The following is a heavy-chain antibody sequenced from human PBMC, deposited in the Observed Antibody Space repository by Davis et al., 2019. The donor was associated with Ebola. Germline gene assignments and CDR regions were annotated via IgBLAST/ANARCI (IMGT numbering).Heavy chain of an antibody. D-gene: IGHD2-21*02. CDR1: GFTFDEFS. V-gene: IGHV3-9*01. J-gene: IGHJ2*01. CDR3: VRDPALVVTGGGWFFGL. CDR2: ISWNSAYV. Sequence: SLKISCEASGFTFDEFSMHWVRQAPGTGLEWVSGISWNSAYVGYADSVKGRFTISRDDAKNSLYLQMNSLRAEDTAVYYCVRDPALVVTGGGWFFGLWGRGTLVTVSS.